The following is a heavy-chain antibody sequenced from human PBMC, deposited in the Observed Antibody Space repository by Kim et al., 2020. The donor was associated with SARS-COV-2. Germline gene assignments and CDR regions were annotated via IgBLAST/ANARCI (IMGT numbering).Heavy chain of an antibody. D-gene: IGHD6-25*01. V-gene: IGHV3-21*01. Sequence: YADSVKGRFTIARDNAKNSLYLQMNSLRAEDTAVYYCAREAAMRTYYFDYWGQGTLVTVSS. CDR3: AREAAMRTYYFDY. J-gene: IGHJ4*02.